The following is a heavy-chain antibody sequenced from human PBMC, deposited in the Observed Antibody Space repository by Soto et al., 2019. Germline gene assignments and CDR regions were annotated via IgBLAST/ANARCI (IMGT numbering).Heavy chain of an antibody. Sequence: QVQLVESGGGVDQPGRSLRLSCAASGFTFSSYGMHWVRQAPGKGLEWVAVIWYDGSNKYYAESVKGRFTISRDNSKNTLYLQMNSLRAEDTAVYYCARDNGDYAPSDYWGQGTLVTVSS. J-gene: IGHJ4*02. CDR3: ARDNGDYAPSDY. V-gene: IGHV3-33*01. CDR1: GFTFSSYG. D-gene: IGHD4-17*01. CDR2: IWYDGSNK.